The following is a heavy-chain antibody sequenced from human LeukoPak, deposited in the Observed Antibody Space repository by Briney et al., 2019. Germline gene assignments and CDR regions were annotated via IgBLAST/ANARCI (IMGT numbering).Heavy chain of an antibody. V-gene: IGHV1-2*02. D-gene: IGHD2-2*01. CDR3: ARGGTRQARARDCSSPSCYGYYYMDV. CDR2: INPKSDGT. Sequence: ASVKVSCKASGYIFTDYYMHWVRQAPGQGLEWMGWINPKSDGTKYAQNFQGRVTMTRDTSITTAYMELSRLRFDDTAVYYCARGGTRQARARDCSSPSCYGYYYMDVWGKGTTVTISS. J-gene: IGHJ6*03. CDR1: GYIFTDYY.